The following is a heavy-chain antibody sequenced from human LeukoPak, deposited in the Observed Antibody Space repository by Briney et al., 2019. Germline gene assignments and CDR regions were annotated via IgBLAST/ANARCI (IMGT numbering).Heavy chain of an antibody. D-gene: IGHD1-1*01. V-gene: IGHV3-7*01. CDR2: VKEDGTEK. CDR3: VRESRPGGAMGLYHNLDY. J-gene: IGHJ4*02. CDR1: GFTFSDFW. Sequence: GGSLRLSCAGSGFTFSDFWMTWVRQTPGKGLEWVANVKEDGTEKNLVDSVKGRFTISRDNTKNLLFLEMNNLRGDDTAIYYCVRESRPGGAMGLYHNLDYWGQGTLVAVSS.